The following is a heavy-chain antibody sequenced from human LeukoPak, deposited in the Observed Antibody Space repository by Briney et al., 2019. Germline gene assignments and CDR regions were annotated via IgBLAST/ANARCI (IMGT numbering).Heavy chain of an antibody. D-gene: IGHD5-18*01. V-gene: IGHV3-21*01. CDR3: ARVVGRTRVYSYGQFDY. CDR1: GFTFSSYS. J-gene: IGHJ4*02. CDR2: ISSSSSYI. Sequence: GGSLRLSCAASGFTFSSYSMNWVRQAPGKGLEWVSSISSSSSYIYYADSVKGRFTISRDNAKNSLYPQMNSLRAEDTAVYYCARVVGRTRVYSYGQFDYWGQGTLVTVSS.